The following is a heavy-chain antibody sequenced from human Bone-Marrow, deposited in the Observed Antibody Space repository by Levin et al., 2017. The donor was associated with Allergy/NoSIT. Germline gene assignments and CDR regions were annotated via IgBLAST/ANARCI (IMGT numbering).Heavy chain of an antibody. V-gene: IGHV3-23*01. CDR3: AKDFWGGFSHFDS. CDR2: VSHTGFGT. J-gene: IGHJ4*02. Sequence: GGSLRLSCVASGFTFSSYAMSWVRQAPGKGLEWVAAVSHTGFGTYYADSVKGRFTISRDTSNNTLYLQMNSLRAEDTAIYYCAKDFWGGFSHFDSWGLGTLVTVSS. CDR1: GFTFSSYA. D-gene: IGHD3-3*01.